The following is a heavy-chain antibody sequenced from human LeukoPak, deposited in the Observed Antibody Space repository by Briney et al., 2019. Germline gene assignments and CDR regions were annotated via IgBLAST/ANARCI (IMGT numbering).Heavy chain of an antibody. D-gene: IGHD6-19*01. Sequence: PGRSLRLSCAASGFTFGNYWMHWVRQAPGKGLVWVSHISNDGTTTDYADSVNGRFTISRDNAKNTLYLQMNSLRAEDTAVFYCTRVRYTSGSSFFDYWGQGTLVTVSS. V-gene: IGHV3-74*01. J-gene: IGHJ4*02. CDR1: GFTFGNYW. CDR3: TRVRYTSGSSFFDY. CDR2: ISNDGTTT.